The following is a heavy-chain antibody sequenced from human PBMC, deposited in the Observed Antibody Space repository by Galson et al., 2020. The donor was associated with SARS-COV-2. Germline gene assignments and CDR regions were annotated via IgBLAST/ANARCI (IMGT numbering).Heavy chain of an antibody. V-gene: IGHV4-59*08. CDR1: GDSGNNYY. D-gene: IGHD2-21*01. Sequence: SETLSLTCTVSGDSGNNYYWTWIRQAPGKGLEWIGYISYGGSTWYNPSLTSRVTISVDTSKSQFSLMLSSVTAADTAVYFCARQLYCGGDCYKLDYWGQGALVTVSS. CDR3: ARQLYCGGDCYKLDY. CDR2: ISYGGST. J-gene: IGHJ4*02.